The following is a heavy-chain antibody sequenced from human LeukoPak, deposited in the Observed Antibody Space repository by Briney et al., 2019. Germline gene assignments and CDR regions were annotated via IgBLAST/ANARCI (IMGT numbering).Heavy chain of an antibody. V-gene: IGHV4-39*01. J-gene: IGHJ3*02. D-gene: IGHD3-3*01. CDR2: IYYSGST. CDR1: GGSISSSSYY. Sequence: SETLSLTCTVSGGSISSSSYYWGWIRQPPGKGLEWIGSIYYSGSTHYNPSLKSRVTISVDTSKNQFSLKLSSVTAADTAVYYCARQGYYDFWSGPDAFDIWGQGTMVTVSS. CDR3: ARQGYYDFWSGPDAFDI.